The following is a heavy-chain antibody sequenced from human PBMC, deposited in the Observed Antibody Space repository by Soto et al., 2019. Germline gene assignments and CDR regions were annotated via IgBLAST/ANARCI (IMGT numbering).Heavy chain of an antibody. CDR2: IFSSGGT. D-gene: IGHD3-10*01. CDR1: SGSISSGEYY. V-gene: IGHV4-30-4*01. CDR3: ARGRFGEIHDY. J-gene: IGHJ4*02. Sequence: SETLSLTCTVSSGSISSGEYYWSWLRQPPGKGLEWIGYIFSSGGTHYNASLKSRLTISVDTSKNQFSLQLTSVTATDTAVYYCARGRFGEIHDYWGQGTLVTVS.